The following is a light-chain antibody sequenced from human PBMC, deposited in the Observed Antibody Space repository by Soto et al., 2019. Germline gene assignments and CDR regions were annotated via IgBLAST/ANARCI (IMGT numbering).Light chain of an antibody. J-gene: IGKJ3*01. V-gene: IGKV3-20*01. Sequence: EIVLTQSPGTLSLSPGERATLSCRASQSLAGNYLAWYQHKPGQAPRLLISGATSRATGIPDRFSGRGSGTDFTLTISSLEPEDSAVYFCHQYVTSPTFGPGTKVGIK. CDR3: HQYVTSPT. CDR2: GAT. CDR1: QSLAGNY.